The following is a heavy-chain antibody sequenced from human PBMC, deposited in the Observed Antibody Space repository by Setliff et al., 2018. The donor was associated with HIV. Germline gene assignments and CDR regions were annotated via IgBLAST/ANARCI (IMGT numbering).Heavy chain of an antibody. J-gene: IGHJ6*03. CDR2: IYYTGST. Sequence: SETLSLTCTVSGASISSSSHHWAWIRQPPGKGLEYIGNIYYTGSTHHNPSLESRVATSVDTSKNQFSLKLSSVTAADTAVYFCARDATSEGYMDVWGKGTTVTVSS. CDR1: GASISSSSHH. V-gene: IGHV4-39*02. CDR3: ARDATSEGYMDV.